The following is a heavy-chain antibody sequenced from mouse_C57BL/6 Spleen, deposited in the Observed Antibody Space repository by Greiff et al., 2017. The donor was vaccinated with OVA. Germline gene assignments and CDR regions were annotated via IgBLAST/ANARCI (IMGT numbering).Heavy chain of an antibody. D-gene: IGHD2-1*01. CDR3: TRSEGYGNSRDY. CDR2: IDPETGGT. J-gene: IGHJ2*01. Sequence: QVQLQQSGAELVRPGASVTLSCKASGYTFTDYEMHWVKQTPVHGLEWIGAIDPETGGTAYNQKFKGKAILTADKSSSTAYMELRSLTSEDSAVYYCTRSEGYGNSRDYWGQGTTLTVSS. CDR1: GYTFTDYE. V-gene: IGHV1-15*01.